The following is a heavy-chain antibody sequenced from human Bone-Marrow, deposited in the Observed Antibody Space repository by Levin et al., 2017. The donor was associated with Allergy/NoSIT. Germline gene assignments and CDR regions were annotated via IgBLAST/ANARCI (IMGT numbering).Heavy chain of an antibody. CDR3: ARGPLSSGWSYYFDY. CDR1: GGSIRPYY. V-gene: IGHV4-59*01. CDR2: IYYDGST. D-gene: IGHD6-19*01. Sequence: SQTLSLTCTVSGGSIRPYYWSWIRRSPVKGLEWLGFIYYDGSTNYNPSLKSLFTLSVDTSKNQFSLRLSSVTAADTAVYYCARGPLSSGWSYYFDYWGQGTRVTVSS. J-gene: IGHJ4*02.